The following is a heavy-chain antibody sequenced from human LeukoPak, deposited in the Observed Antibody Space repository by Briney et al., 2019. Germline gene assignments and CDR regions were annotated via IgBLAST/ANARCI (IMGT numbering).Heavy chain of an antibody. V-gene: IGHV4-34*01. CDR2: INHSGST. J-gene: IGHJ4*02. CDR3: ARDRTLTKVAYFDY. CDR1: GGSFSGYY. D-gene: IGHD4-11*01. Sequence: SGTLSLTCAVYGGSFSGYYWSWIRQPPGKGLEWIGEINHSGSTNYNPSLKSRVTISVDTSKNQFSLKLSSVTAADTAVYYCARDRTLTKVAYFDYWGQGTLVTVSS.